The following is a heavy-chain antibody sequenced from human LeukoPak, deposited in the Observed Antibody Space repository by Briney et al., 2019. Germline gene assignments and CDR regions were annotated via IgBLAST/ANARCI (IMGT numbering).Heavy chain of an antibody. D-gene: IGHD3-16*02. CDR2: ISNNGGSA. CDR3: AKGLRLGELSSGFDY. CDR1: GFTFSNYA. V-gene: IGHV3-23*01. J-gene: IGHJ4*02. Sequence: GGSLRLSCGASGFTFSNYAMNWVRQAPGKGLEWVSGISNNGGSAYYADSVKGRFTISRDNSRNTLYLQMNSLRAEDTAVYYCAKGLRLGELSSGFDYWGQGTLVTASS.